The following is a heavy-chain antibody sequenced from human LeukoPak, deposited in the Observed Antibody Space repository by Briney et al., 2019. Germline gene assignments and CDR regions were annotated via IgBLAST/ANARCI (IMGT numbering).Heavy chain of an antibody. CDR3: AKPSRGLNLPPPLPLDY. J-gene: IGHJ4*02. CDR1: GFTFSSYA. CDR2: ISGSGGST. V-gene: IGHV3-23*01. Sequence: GGSLRLSCAASGFTFSSYAMSWVRQAPGKGLEWVSDISGSGGSTYYADSVKGRFTISRDNSKSTLYLQMNSLRAEDTALYYCAKPSRGLNLPPPLPLDYLGQGTPV. D-gene: IGHD6-19*01.